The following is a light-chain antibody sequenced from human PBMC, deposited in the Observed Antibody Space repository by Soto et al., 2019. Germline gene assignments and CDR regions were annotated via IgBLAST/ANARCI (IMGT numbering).Light chain of an antibody. J-gene: IGLJ3*02. Sequence: QSVLTQPASVSGSPGQSITISCTGTSSDIGGYDYVSWYRQHPGKAPKLLIYEVIHRPSGVSNRFSGSKSGNTASLTISGLQADDEADYYCSSYAGSFTWVFGGGTKLTVL. CDR2: EVI. CDR3: SSYAGSFTWV. CDR1: SSDIGGYDY. V-gene: IGLV2-14*01.